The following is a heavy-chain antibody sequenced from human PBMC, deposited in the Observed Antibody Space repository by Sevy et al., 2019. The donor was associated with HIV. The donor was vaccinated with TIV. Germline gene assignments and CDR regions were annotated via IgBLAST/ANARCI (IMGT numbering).Heavy chain of an antibody. CDR3: AKDRVTVFGVVVTFDS. D-gene: IGHD3-3*01. CDR1: GFTFDSYA. V-gene: IGHV3-23*01. Sequence: GGSLRLTCAASGFTFDSYAMHWVRQVAGKGLEWVSTISGGGYATYYADSVKGRCIISRDTSRNTLYLQMNSLRVEDSAVYFCAKDRVTVFGVVVTFDSWGQGTLVTVSS. J-gene: IGHJ4*02. CDR2: ISGGGYAT.